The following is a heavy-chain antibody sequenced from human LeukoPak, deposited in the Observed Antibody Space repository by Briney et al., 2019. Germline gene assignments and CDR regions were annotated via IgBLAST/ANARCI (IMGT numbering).Heavy chain of an antibody. D-gene: IGHD3-22*01. J-gene: IGHJ4*02. Sequence: GGSLRLSCAVSGFNFRDHWMDWVRQAPGKGLEWVANIKQGGSEKYYVDSVKGRFTISRDNAKNSLYLQMNSLRAEDTAVYYCARPVVVITGEYYFDYWGQGTLVTVSS. CDR2: IKQGGSEK. CDR1: GFNFRDHW. V-gene: IGHV3-7*05. CDR3: ARPVVVITGEYYFDY.